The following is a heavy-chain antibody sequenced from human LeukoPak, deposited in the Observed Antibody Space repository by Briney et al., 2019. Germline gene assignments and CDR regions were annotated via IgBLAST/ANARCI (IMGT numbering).Heavy chain of an antibody. CDR2: IYSGDNA. CDR3: ARDSDGGYNHYFDY. Sequence: TGGSLRLSCAASGFTVSSNYMSWVRQSPGKGLEWVSVIYSGDNAYYAASVKGRFTISRDNSKNTLYLQINSLRADDTAMYYCARDSDGGYNHYFDYWGQGTLVTVSS. V-gene: IGHV3-53*01. D-gene: IGHD5-24*01. CDR1: GFTVSSNY. J-gene: IGHJ4*02.